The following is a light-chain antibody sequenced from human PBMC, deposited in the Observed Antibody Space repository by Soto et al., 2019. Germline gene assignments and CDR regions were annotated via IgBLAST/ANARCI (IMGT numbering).Light chain of an antibody. V-gene: IGLV2-23*02. CDR3: CSYAGSRTFV. CDR2: EDT. CDR1: SSDVGGYDL. J-gene: IGLJ3*02. Sequence: QSALTQPASVSGSPGQSITISCTGTSSDVGGYDLVSWYQQHPGKAPKLMIYEDTERPSGVSNRFSGSKSGNTASLTISRLQAEDEAHYYCCSYAGSRTFVFGGGTKLTVL.